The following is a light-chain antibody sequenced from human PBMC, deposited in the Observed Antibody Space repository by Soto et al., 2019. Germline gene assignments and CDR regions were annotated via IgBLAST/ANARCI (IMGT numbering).Light chain of an antibody. J-gene: IGKJ2*01. CDR3: QQSDSTPYT. Sequence: DIQMTQSPSSLSVSVGDRVTLTCRASQSISSYLNWYQQKPGNAPKLLIYAASSWHSGVPSRFSGSGSGTDFTLTISSLQPEDFATYYCQQSDSTPYTFGQGTKLEIK. V-gene: IGKV1-39*01. CDR2: AAS. CDR1: QSISSY.